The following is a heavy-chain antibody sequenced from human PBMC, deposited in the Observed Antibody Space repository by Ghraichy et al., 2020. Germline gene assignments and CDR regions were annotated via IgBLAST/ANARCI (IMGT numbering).Heavy chain of an antibody. V-gene: IGHV1-18*04. CDR2: ISAYNGNT. D-gene: IGHD3-10*01. J-gene: IGHJ6*02. Sequence: ASVKVSCKASGYTFTSYGISWVRQAPGQGLEWMGWISAYNGNTNYAQKLQGRVTMTTDTSTSTAYMELRSLRSDDTAVYYCASVGGLTPAAVAFRAYYYYYGMDVWGQGTTVTVSS. CDR3: ASVGGLTPAAVAFRAYYYYYGMDV. CDR1: GYTFTSYG.